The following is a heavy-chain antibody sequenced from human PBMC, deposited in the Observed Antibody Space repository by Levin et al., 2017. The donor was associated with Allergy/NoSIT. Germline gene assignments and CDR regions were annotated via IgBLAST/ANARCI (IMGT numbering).Heavy chain of an antibody. V-gene: IGHV4-31*03. CDR2: SYYTGNT. J-gene: IGHJ1*01. Sequence: SETLSLTCTLSGDSISNGGYYWSWIRQYPGRGLEWIGYSYYTGNTYYNPSLESRVTISVDTSKNQFSLNLRSATARDPAVYYCARRARNGYVFQHWGQGTPVTVSS. CDR3: ARRARNGYVFQH. D-gene: IGHD3-16*01. CDR1: GDSISNGGYY.